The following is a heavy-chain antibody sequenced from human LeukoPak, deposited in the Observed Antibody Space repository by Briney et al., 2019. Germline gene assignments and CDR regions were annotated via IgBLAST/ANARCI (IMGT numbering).Heavy chain of an antibody. Sequence: PSETLSLTCTVSGGSISSSNYYWGWIRQPPGKGLEWIGSIYYSGNTYYNPSLKSRVTISVDTSKNQFSLDLSSVTAADTAVYYCARESGMATIDCWGQGTLVTVSS. J-gene: IGHJ4*02. V-gene: IGHV4-39*07. CDR1: GGSISSSNYY. CDR3: ARESGMATIDC. CDR2: IYYSGNT. D-gene: IGHD5-24*01.